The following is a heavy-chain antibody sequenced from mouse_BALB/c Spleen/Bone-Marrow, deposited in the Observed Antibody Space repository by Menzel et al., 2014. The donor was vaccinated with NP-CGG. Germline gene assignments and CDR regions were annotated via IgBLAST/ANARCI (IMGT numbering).Heavy chain of an antibody. CDR3: ARRDDGYVFFDY. J-gene: IGHJ2*01. CDR2: INPSSGYT. Sequence: QVQLKQSGAELARPGASVKMSCGASGYTFTTYTIHWVRQRPGQGLEWIGYINPSSGYTNYIQKFKDKATLTADKSSSTAYMQLSSLTSEDSAVYYCARRDDGYVFFDYWGQGTTLTVSS. V-gene: IGHV1-4*01. D-gene: IGHD2-3*01. CDR1: GYTFTTYT.